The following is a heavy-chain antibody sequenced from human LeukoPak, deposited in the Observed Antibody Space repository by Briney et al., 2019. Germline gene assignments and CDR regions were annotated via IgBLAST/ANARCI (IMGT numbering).Heavy chain of an antibody. Sequence: ASVKVSCKASGYTFTSYGISWVRQAPGQGLEWMGWINPNSGGTNYAQKFQGRVTMTRDTSISTAYMELSRLRSDDTAVYYCARAFAGATGEFDYWGQGTLVTVSS. CDR3: ARAFAGATGEFDY. CDR2: INPNSGGT. V-gene: IGHV1-2*02. CDR1: GYTFTSYG. D-gene: IGHD1-26*01. J-gene: IGHJ4*02.